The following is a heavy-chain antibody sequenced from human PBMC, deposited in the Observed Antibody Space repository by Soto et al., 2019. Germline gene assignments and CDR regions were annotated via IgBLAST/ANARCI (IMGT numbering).Heavy chain of an antibody. V-gene: IGHV3-23*01. D-gene: IGHD2-2*01. CDR3: ADLSRYCTSSNCD. Sequence: DVRLLESGGGLVQPGGSLRLSCAASGFTFSSYSMSWVRQAPGKGLEWVSTIGTSASTYYGDSVRGRFTISRDNSRNTLYLQMNSLRAEDTAVYYCADLSRYCTSSNCDWGQGTLVTASS. CDR2: IGTSAST. CDR1: GFTFSSYS. J-gene: IGHJ4*02.